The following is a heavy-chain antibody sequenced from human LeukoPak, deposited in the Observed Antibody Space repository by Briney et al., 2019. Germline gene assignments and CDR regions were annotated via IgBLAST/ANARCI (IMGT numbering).Heavy chain of an antibody. D-gene: IGHD3-3*01. CDR3: AKGLTIFGLPEGNWFDP. CDR2: ISYDGSNK. Sequence: GGSLRLSCAASGFTFSSYGMHWVRQAPGKGLEWVAVISYDGSNKYYADSVKGRFTISRDNSKTTLYLRMNSLRAEDTAVYYCAKGLTIFGLPEGNWFDPWGQGTLVTVSS. V-gene: IGHV3-30*18. J-gene: IGHJ5*02. CDR1: GFTFSSYG.